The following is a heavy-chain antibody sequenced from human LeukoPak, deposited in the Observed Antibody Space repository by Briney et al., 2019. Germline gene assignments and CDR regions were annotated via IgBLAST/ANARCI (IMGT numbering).Heavy chain of an antibody. Sequence: SETLSLTCAVYGGSFSGYYWSWIRQPPGKGLEWIGYIYYSGSTNYNPSLKSRVTISVDTSKNQFSLKLSSVTAADTAVYYCARLSRGYSGYDPYRADYWGQGTLVTVSS. D-gene: IGHD5-12*01. CDR1: GGSFSGYY. V-gene: IGHV4-59*08. J-gene: IGHJ4*02. CDR2: IYYSGST. CDR3: ARLSRGYSGYDPYRADY.